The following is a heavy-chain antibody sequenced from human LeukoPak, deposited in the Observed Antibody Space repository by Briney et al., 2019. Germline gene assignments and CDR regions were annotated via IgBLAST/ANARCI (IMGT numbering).Heavy chain of an antibody. CDR2: ISYDGSNK. CDR3: ARGDSSGWYYFDY. J-gene: IGHJ4*02. Sequence: PGGSLRLSCAASGFTFSSYAKTWVRQAPGKGLEWVAVISYDGSNKYYADSVKGRFTISRDNSKNTLYLQMNSLRAEDTAVYYCARGDSSGWYYFDYWGQGTLVTVSS. V-gene: IGHV3-30-3*01. D-gene: IGHD6-19*01. CDR1: GFTFSSYA.